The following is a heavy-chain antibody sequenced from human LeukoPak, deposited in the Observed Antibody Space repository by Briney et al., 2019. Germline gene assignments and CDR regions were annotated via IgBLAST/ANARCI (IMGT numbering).Heavy chain of an antibody. V-gene: IGHV3-30-3*01. Sequence: GGSLRLSCAASGFTFSSYAMHWVRQAPGKGLEWVAVISYDGSNKYYADSVKGRFTISRDNSKNTLYLQMNSLRAEDTAVYYCATPFGVVITDIDYWGQGTLVTVSS. J-gene: IGHJ4*02. CDR2: ISYDGSNK. CDR3: ATPFGVVITDIDY. D-gene: IGHD3-3*01. CDR1: GFTFSSYA.